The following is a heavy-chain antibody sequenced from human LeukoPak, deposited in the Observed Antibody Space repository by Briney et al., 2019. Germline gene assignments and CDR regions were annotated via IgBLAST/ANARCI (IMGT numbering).Heavy chain of an antibody. CDR2: IYYSGST. V-gene: IGHV4-30-2*03. CDR1: GGSISSGGYS. D-gene: IGHD6-19*01. J-gene: IGHJ4*02. CDR3: ARQTTGSGWYRVGGYFDY. Sequence: PSETLSLTCAVSGGSISSGGYSWSWIRQPPGKGLEWIGYIYYSGSTYYNPSLKSRVTISVDTSKNQFSLKLSSVTAADTAVYYCARQTTGSGWYRVGGYFDYWGQGTLVTVSS.